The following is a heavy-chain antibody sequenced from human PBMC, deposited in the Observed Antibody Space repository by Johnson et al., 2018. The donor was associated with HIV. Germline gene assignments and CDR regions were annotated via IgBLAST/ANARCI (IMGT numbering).Heavy chain of an antibody. J-gene: IGHJ3*02. CDR1: GFTFSSYW. CDR3: AKRFERMGATLGAFDI. CDR2: IKQDGTEK. D-gene: IGHD1-26*01. Sequence: EVQLLESGGGLVQPGGSLGLSCAASGFTFSSYWMTWVRQAPGKGLEWVANIKQDGTEKNYVDFVKGRFTISRDNAKNSLFLQISSLRAEDTAVYYCAKRFERMGATLGAFDIWGQGTMVTVSS. V-gene: IGHV3-7*05.